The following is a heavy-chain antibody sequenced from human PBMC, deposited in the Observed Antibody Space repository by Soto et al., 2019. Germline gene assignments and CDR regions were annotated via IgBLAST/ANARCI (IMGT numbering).Heavy chain of an antibody. Sequence: GGSLRLSCAASGFTFSSYSMNWVRQAPGKGLEWVSSISSSSSYIYYADSVKGRFTISRDNAKNSLYLQMNSLRAEDTAVYYCAREVGYYDSSGYPQPFDYWGQGTLVTVSS. CDR1: GFTFSSYS. D-gene: IGHD3-22*01. V-gene: IGHV3-21*01. CDR3: AREVGYYDSSGYPQPFDY. CDR2: ISSSSSYI. J-gene: IGHJ4*02.